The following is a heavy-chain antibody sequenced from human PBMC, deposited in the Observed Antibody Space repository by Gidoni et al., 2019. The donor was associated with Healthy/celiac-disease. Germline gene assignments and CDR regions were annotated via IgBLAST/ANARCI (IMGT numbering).Heavy chain of an antibody. J-gene: IGHJ6*02. CDR3: ARDIYEGMDV. CDR2: IYHSGSP. D-gene: IGHD3-16*01. V-gene: IGHV4-38-2*02. Sequence: QVQLQASGPGLVKPAETLPLTCTVAGYSISSGYYWGWIRQPPGKGLEWIGSIYHSGSPCDTPTLQSRVTISVDTSKNQFSLKLSSVTAADPAVYYCARDIYEGMDVWGQGTTSHRLL. CDR1: GYSISSGYY.